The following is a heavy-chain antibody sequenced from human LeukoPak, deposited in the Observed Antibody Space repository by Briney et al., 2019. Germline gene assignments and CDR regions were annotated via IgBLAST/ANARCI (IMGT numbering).Heavy chain of an antibody. CDR3: ARVCYYDSSGYCW. V-gene: IGHV3-30-3*01. D-gene: IGHD3-22*01. J-gene: IGHJ4*02. CDR2: ISYDGSNK. CDR1: GFTFSSYA. Sequence: GGSLRLSCAASGFTFSSYAMHWVRQAPGKGLEWVAVISYDGSNKYYADSVKGRFTISRDNSKNTLYLQMSSLRAEDTAVYYCARVCYYDSSGYCWWGQGTLVTVSS.